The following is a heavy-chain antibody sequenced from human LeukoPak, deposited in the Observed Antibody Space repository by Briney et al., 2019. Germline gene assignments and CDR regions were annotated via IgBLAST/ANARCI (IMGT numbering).Heavy chain of an antibody. CDR3: ARGGGVVPADTFDY. J-gene: IGHJ4*02. V-gene: IGHV4-4*07. CDR2: IYSSGTT. CDR1: GGSISGYY. Sequence: SETLSLTCIVSGGSISGYYWSWIRQPAGKGLEWIGRIYSSGTTNYNPSLKSRVTMSVDTSKNQFSLKLSSVTAADTAVYYCARGGGVVPADTFDYWGQGTLVTVSS. D-gene: IGHD2-2*01.